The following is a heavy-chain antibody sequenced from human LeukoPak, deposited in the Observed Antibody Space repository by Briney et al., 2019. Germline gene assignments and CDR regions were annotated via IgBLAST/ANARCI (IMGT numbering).Heavy chain of an antibody. CDR2: IYYSGNT. J-gene: IGHJ4*02. CDR1: GGSISSSGYY. Sequence: PSETLSLTCTVSGGSISSSGYYWGWIRQPPGKGLEWIGSIYYSGNTYYNPSLKSRVTISVDTSKNQFSLRLSSVTAADTAVYYCARSRGNYYGSGSYPYYFDYWGQGTLVTVSS. CDR3: ARSRGNYYGSGSYPYYFDY. D-gene: IGHD3-10*01. V-gene: IGHV4-39*07.